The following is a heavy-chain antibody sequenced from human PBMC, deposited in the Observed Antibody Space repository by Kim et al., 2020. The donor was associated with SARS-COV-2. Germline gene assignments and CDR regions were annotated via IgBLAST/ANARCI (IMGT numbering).Heavy chain of an antibody. CDR2: IRSKANSYAT. V-gene: IGHV3-73*01. D-gene: IGHD3-22*01. J-gene: IGHJ6*02. Sequence: GGSLRLSCAASGFTFSGSAMHWVRQASGKGLEWVGRIRSKANSYATAYAASVKGRFTISRDDSKNTAYLQMNSLKTEDTAVYYCTHYYDSSGYYSPGMDVWGQGTTVTVSS. CDR3: THYYDSSGYYSPGMDV. CDR1: GFTFSGSA.